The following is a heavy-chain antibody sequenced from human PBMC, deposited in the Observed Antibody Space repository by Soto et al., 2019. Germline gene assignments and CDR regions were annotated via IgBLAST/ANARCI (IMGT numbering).Heavy chain of an antibody. CDR3: ARQTHPENYGTDV. J-gene: IGHJ6*04. Sequence: GESLKISCKGSGYSFTSYWIGWVRQMPGKGLEWMGIIYPGDSDTRYSPSFQGQVTISADKSISTAYLQWSSLKASDTAMYYCARQTHPENYGTDVWGKGTTVTVSS. CDR1: GYSFTSYW. V-gene: IGHV5-51*01. CDR2: IYPGDSDT.